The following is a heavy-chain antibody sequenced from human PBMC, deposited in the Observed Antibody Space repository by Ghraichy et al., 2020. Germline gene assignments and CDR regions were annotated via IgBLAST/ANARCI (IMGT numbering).Heavy chain of an antibody. CDR1: GYTFTGYY. CDR2: INPNSGGT. D-gene: IGHD7-27*01. CDR3: ARTLILTGDPRRGAFDI. Sequence: ASVKVSCKASGYTFTGYYMHWVRQAPGQGLEWMGRINPNSGGTNYAQKFQGRVTMTRDTSISTAYMELSRLRSDDTAVYYCARTLILTGDPRRGAFDIWGQGTMVTVSS. V-gene: IGHV1-2*06. J-gene: IGHJ3*02.